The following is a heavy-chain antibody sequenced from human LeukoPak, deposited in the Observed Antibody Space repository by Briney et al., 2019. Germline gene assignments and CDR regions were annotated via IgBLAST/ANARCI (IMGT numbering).Heavy chain of an antibody. CDR3: ARDYTRSGYYEPPDH. J-gene: IGHJ4*02. CDR1: GFTFSSYA. V-gene: IGHV3-30-3*01. CDR2: ISYDGSNK. D-gene: IGHD3-22*01. Sequence: PGGSLRLSCAASGFTFSSYAMDWVRQAPGKGLEWVAVISYDGSNKYYADSVKGRFTISRDNSKNTLYLQMNSLRAEDTAVYYCARDYTRSGYYEPPDHWGQGTLVTVSS.